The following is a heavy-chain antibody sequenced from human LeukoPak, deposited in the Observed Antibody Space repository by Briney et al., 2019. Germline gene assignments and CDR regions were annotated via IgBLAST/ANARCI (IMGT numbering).Heavy chain of an antibody. CDR3: AREERYSGSYHQGHFDY. Sequence: GGSLRLSCAASGFTFSSYAMHWVRQAPGKGLEYVSAISSNGGSTYYANSVKGRFTISRDSSKNTLYLQMGSLRAEDMAVYYCAREERYSGSYHQGHFDYWGQGTLVTVSS. CDR1: GFTFSSYA. CDR2: ISSNGGST. D-gene: IGHD1-26*01. J-gene: IGHJ4*02. V-gene: IGHV3-64*01.